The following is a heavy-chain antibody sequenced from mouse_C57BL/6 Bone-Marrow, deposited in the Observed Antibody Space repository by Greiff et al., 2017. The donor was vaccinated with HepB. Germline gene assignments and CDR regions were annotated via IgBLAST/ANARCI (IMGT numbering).Heavy chain of an antibody. Sequence: EVQGVESGGGLVQPGGSLSLSCAASGFTFTDYYMSWVRQPPGKALEWLGFIRNKANGYTTEYSASVKGRFTISRDNSQSILYLQMNALRAEDSATYYCARYGSSGDWYFDVWGTGTTVTVSS. CDR3: ARYGSSGDWYFDV. V-gene: IGHV7-3*01. J-gene: IGHJ1*03. D-gene: IGHD1-1*01. CDR1: GFTFTDYY. CDR2: IRNKANGYTT.